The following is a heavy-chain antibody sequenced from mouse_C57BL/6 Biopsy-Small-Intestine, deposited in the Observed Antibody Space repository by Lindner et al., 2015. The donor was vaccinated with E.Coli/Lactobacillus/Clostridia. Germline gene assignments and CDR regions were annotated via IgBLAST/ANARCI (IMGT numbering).Heavy chain of an antibody. Sequence: VQLQESGAELVKPGASVKISCKASGYAFSSYWMNWVKQRPGKGLEWIGQIYPGDGDTNYNGKFKGKATLTADKSSSTAYMQLSSLTSEDSAAYFCARHYYGSSYPLDYWGQGTTLTVSS. CDR3: ARHYYGSSYPLDY. J-gene: IGHJ2*01. D-gene: IGHD1-1*01. CDR2: IYPGDGDT. CDR1: GYAFSSYW. V-gene: IGHV1-80*01.